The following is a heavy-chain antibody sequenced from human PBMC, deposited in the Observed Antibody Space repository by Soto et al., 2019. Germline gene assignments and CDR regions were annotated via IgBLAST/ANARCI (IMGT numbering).Heavy chain of an antibody. J-gene: IGHJ4*02. Sequence: GGSLRLSCAASGFAFSSYEMNWVRQAPGKGLEWVSYISSSGSTIYYADSVKGRFTISRDNAKNSLYLQMNSLRAEDTAVYYCARAAMVQIFFDYWGQGTLVTVSS. D-gene: IGHD5-18*01. CDR2: ISSSGSTI. V-gene: IGHV3-48*03. CDR3: ARAAMVQIFFDY. CDR1: GFAFSSYE.